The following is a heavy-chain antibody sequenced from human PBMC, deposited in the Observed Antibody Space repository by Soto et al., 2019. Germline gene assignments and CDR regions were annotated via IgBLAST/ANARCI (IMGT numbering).Heavy chain of an antibody. CDR2: IRDRTNNYAT. Sequence: WGSMRLSCAASGFTFTGSAMHWVRQASGKGLEWVGRIRDRTNNYATAYAASVKGRFTISRDDSKNTTYLQVNSLRAEDTAIYYCAQVMNSGWYLAYWGQGTLVTVSS. CDR1: GFTFTGSA. V-gene: IGHV3-73*01. J-gene: IGHJ4*02. D-gene: IGHD6-19*01. CDR3: AQVMNSGWYLAY.